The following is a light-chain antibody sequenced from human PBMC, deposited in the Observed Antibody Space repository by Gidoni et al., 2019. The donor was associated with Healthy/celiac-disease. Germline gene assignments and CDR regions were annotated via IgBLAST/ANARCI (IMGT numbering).Light chain of an antibody. V-gene: IGKV1-39*01. CDR2: AAS. Sequence: DIQMTQSPSSLSASVGDRVTITCRASQSISSYLNWYQQKPVKAPKLLIYAASSLQSGVPSRFSGSGSVTDFTLTISSLQPEDFATYYCQQSYSTPLTFGGGTKVEIK. CDR1: QSISSY. CDR3: QQSYSTPLT. J-gene: IGKJ4*01.